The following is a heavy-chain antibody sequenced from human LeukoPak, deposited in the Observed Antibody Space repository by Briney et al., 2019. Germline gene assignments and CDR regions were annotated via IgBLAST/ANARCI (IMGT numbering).Heavy chain of an antibody. D-gene: IGHD1-1*01. Sequence: SETLSLTCTVSSGSISRYYWSWIRQSPGKALEWIGYMYYGGSAHYSPSLKSRVTISIDTSKNQISLKVASVTAADTAVYFCARVRGQLWPPDYWGQGTQVIVSS. V-gene: IGHV4-59*01. CDR2: MYYGGSA. J-gene: IGHJ4*02. CDR1: SGSISRYY. CDR3: ARVRGQLWPPDY.